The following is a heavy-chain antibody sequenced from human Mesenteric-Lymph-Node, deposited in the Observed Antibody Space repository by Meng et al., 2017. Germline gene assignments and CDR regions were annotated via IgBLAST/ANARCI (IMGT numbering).Heavy chain of an antibody. D-gene: IGHD5-18*01. J-gene: IGHJ6*02. CDR2: INAGNGNT. Sequence: ASVKVSCKASGYTFTSYAMHWVRQAPGQRLEWMGWINAGNGNTKYSQKFQGRVTITRDTSASTAYMELRSLRSDDTAVYYCAREDSGAMATYYYYGMDVWGQGTTVTVSS. V-gene: IGHV1-3*01. CDR1: GYTFTSYA. CDR3: AREDSGAMATYYYYGMDV.